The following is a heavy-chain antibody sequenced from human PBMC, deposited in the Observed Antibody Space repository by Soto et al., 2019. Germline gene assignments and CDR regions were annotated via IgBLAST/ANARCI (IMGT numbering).Heavy chain of an antibody. D-gene: IGHD6-19*01. V-gene: IGHV3-30*18. CDR3: AKVKYSSGWYVSWGTFDY. J-gene: IGHJ4*02. Sequence: PGGSLRLSCAASGFTFSSYGMHWVRQAPGKGLEWVAVISYDGSNKYYADSVKGRFTISRDNSKNTLYLQMNSLRAEDTAVYYCAKVKYSSGWYVSWGTFDYWGQGTLVTVSS. CDR1: GFTFSSYG. CDR2: ISYDGSNK.